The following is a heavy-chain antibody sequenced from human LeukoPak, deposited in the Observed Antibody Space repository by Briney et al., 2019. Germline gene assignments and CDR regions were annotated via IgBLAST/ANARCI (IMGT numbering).Heavy chain of an antibody. J-gene: IGHJ4*02. CDR1: GFTFSSYA. V-gene: IGHV3-30*14. CDR2: ISYDGSNK. D-gene: IGHD3-22*01. Sequence: GGSLRLSCAASGFTFSSYAMHWVRQAPGKGLEWVAVISYDGSNKYYADSVKGRFTISRDNSKNTLYLQMNSLRAEDTAVYYCARAPPLYYYDSSGYFDYWGQGTLVTVSS. CDR3: ARAPPLYYYDSSGYFDY.